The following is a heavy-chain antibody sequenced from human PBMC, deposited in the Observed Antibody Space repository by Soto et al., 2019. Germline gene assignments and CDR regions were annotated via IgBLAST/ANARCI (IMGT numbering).Heavy chain of an antibody. CDR3: GTGGYTGNVKVFTT. V-gene: IGHV3-23*01. CDR2: VTGSGDSA. J-gene: IGHJ4*02. D-gene: IGHD5-12*01. CDR1: GFTFRDYA. Sequence: EVQLLESGGGLVQPGGSLRLSCAASGFTFRDYAMSWVRQAPGKGLEWVATVTGSGDSANYAESVKGRFTISRDNSEDTLYLQTKSLRDDDTAVYFCGTGGYTGNVKVFTTWGKGTLVAVS.